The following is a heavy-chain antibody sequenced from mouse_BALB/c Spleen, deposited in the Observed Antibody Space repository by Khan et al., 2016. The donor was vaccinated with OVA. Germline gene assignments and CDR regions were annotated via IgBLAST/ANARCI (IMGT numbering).Heavy chain of an antibody. Sequence: EVELVESGGDLMKPGGFLKLSCAASGFTFSTYGMSWVRQTPDKRLEWVATINSDGYYTYYPDSVQGRFTISRNNAKNTLYLQMSSLKSEDTAMYYCASHLTGSFAYWGQGTLVTVSA. J-gene: IGHJ3*01. CDR1: GFTFSTYG. V-gene: IGHV5-6*01. CDR2: INSDGYYT. D-gene: IGHD4-1*01. CDR3: ASHLTGSFAY.